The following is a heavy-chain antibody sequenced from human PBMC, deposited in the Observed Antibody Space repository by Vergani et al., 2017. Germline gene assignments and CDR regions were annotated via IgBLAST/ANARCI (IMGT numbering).Heavy chain of an antibody. Sequence: QVQLVQSGSELKKPGASVKVSCKASGYTFTSYAMNWVRQAPGQGLEWMGWINTNTGNPTYAQGFTGRFVFSLDTSVSTAYLRISSLKAEDTAVYYCARLIPRIAVAGYYDYGMDVWGQGTTVTVSS. J-gene: IGHJ6*02. CDR3: ARLIPRIAVAGYYDYGMDV. D-gene: IGHD6-19*01. V-gene: IGHV7-4-1*02. CDR1: GYTFTSYA. CDR2: INTNTGNP.